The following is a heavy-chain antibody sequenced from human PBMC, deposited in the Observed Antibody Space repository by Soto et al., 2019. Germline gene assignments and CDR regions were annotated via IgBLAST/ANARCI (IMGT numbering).Heavy chain of an antibody. CDR2: IYWDDDK. D-gene: IGHD3-10*01. CDR1: GFSLSTSGVG. CDR3: AHSRSGILWFGEPSSAFDI. J-gene: IGHJ3*02. V-gene: IGHV2-5*02. Sequence: QITLKESGPTLVKPTQTLTLTCTFSGFSLSTSGVGVGWIRQPPGKALEWLALIYWDDDKRYSPSLKSRLTITKDTTKNQVVLTMTNMDPVDTDTYYCAHSRSGILWFGEPSSAFDIWGQGTMVTVSS.